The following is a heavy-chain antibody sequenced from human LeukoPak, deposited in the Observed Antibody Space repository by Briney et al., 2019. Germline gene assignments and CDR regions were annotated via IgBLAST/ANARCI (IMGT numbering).Heavy chain of an antibody. Sequence: ASVKVSCKASGYTFTAYYMHWVRQAPGQGLEWMGWIKSNSGDTSYAQKLQGRVTMTTDTSTSTAYMELRSLRSDDTAIYYCARDLYYYGSGSYYDVFDVWGQGTMVTVSS. D-gene: IGHD3-10*01. J-gene: IGHJ3*01. CDR1: GYTFTAYY. CDR3: ARDLYYYGSGSYYDVFDV. V-gene: IGHV1-2*02. CDR2: IKSNSGDT.